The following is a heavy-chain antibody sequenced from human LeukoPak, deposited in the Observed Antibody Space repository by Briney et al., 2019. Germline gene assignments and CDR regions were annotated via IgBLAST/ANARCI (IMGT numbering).Heavy chain of an antibody. CDR2: MNPNSGNT. J-gene: IGHJ3*02. Sequence: ASVKVSCKASGYTFTSYDINWVRQATGQGLEWMGWMNPNSGNTDYAQKFKGRVTITRNTSISTAYMELSSLRSEDTAVYHCATSVLRYFDWLGDDAFDIWGQGTMVTVSS. CDR1: GYTFTSYD. V-gene: IGHV1-8*03. CDR3: ATSVLRYFDWLGDDAFDI. D-gene: IGHD3-9*01.